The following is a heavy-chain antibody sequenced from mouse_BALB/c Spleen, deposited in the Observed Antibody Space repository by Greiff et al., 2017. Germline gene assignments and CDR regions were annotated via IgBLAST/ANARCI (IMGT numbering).Heavy chain of an antibody. Sequence: QVQLQQSGPQLVRPGASVKISCKASGYSFTSYWMHWVKQRPGQGLEWIGMIDPSDSETRLNQKFKDKATLTVDKSSSTAYMQLSSPTSEDSAVYYCARRDQGKNPFAYWGQGTLVTVSA. V-gene: IGHV1S127*01. CDR2: IDPSDSET. J-gene: IGHJ3*01. CDR1: GYSFTSYW. CDR3: ARRDQGKNPFAY. D-gene: IGHD3-3*01.